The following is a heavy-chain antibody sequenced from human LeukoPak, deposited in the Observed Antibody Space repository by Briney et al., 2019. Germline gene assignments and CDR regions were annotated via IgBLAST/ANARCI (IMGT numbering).Heavy chain of an antibody. CDR1: GGSISSSSYY. CDR2: IYYSGST. Sequence: PSETLSLTCTVSGGSISSSSYYWGWIRQPPGKGLEWIGSIYYSGSTYYNPSLKSRVTVSIDTSKNQVSLKLSSMTAADTAVYYCARGFDGPNAFDIWGQGTMVTVSS. D-gene: IGHD3-9*01. J-gene: IGHJ3*02. CDR3: ARGFDGPNAFDI. V-gene: IGHV4-39*07.